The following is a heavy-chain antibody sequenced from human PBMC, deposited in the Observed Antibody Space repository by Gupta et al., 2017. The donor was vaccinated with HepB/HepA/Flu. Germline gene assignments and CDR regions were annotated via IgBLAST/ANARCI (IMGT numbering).Heavy chain of an antibody. J-gene: IGHJ6*04. D-gene: IGHD4-11*01. V-gene: IGHV3-15*01. CDR2: MKSKSDGRTK. Sequence: EVQLVASGGGLVKPVGSLGLSFAASGFTLTNARMSWVRQAPGKGLEGVGRMKSKSDGRTKDYASPVKGRYTIARDESTNTLYMKMNSLKTEDTALYYCTTDMFVRSDYSNIGGWGKGTTVTVSS. CDR1: GFTLTNAR. CDR3: TTDMFVRSDYSNIGG.